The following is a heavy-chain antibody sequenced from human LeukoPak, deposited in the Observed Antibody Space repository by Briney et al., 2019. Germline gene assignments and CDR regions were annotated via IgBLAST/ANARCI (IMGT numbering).Heavy chain of an antibody. J-gene: IGHJ6*03. Sequence: PGGSLRLSCAASGFTFSDYYMSWIRQAPGKGLEWVSYISSSGSTIYYADSVKGRFTISRDNAKNSLYLQMNSLRAEDTAVYYCARDSKAASNSYYYYYMDVWGKGTTVTVSS. CDR1: GFTFSDYY. V-gene: IGHV3-11*01. CDR2: ISSSGSTI. D-gene: IGHD6-13*01. CDR3: ARDSKAASNSYYYYYMDV.